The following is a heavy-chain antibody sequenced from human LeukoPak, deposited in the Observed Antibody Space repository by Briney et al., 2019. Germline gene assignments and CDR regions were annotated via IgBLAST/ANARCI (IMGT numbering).Heavy chain of an antibody. CDR1: GFTFSNYN. V-gene: IGHV3-64*01. Sequence: PGGSLRLSCAASGFTFSNYNMHWVRQAPGKGLEYVSAITTNGGLTYYANSVKGRFTISRDNSRNTLYLQMGSLRADDMAVYYCATAHISGYYDYWGQGTLVTVS. J-gene: IGHJ4*02. D-gene: IGHD6-19*01. CDR2: ITTNGGLT. CDR3: ATAHISGYYDY.